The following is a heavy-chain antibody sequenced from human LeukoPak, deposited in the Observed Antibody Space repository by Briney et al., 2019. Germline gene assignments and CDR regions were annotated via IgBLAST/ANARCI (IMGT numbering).Heavy chain of an antibody. D-gene: IGHD3-10*02. CDR3: ARDRSHYYDGGSFDY. J-gene: IGHJ4*02. V-gene: IGHV4-59*01. CDR1: GGSIRSYY. Sequence: SETLSLTCTVSGGSIRSYYWSWIRQPPGKGLEWIGYMYYTGTTNYNPSLKSRVTISVDTSRNQFSLKLISVTAADTAVYYCARDRSHYYDGGSFDYWGQGTPVIVSS. CDR2: MYYTGTT.